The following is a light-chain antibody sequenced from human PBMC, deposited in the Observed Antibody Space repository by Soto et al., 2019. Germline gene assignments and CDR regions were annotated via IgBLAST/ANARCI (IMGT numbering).Light chain of an antibody. Sequence: EIVLTQSPATLSLSPGERATLSCRASQSISSHLAWYQQKPGQAPRLLMYDASNRAPGIPARFSGSGSGTDFTLTIISLEPEDFAVYYCQQRPNWPLTFGGGTKVEIK. CDR3: QQRPNWPLT. J-gene: IGKJ4*01. V-gene: IGKV3-11*01. CDR1: QSISSH. CDR2: DAS.